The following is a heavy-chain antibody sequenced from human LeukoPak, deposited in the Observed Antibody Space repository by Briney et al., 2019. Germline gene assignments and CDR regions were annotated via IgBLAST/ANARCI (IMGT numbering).Heavy chain of an antibody. V-gene: IGHV4-34*01. D-gene: IGHD5-18*01. J-gene: IGHJ4*02. CDR2: INHSGST. CDR3: ARDRGYSYGLDY. CDR1: GGSFSGYY. Sequence: SETLSLTCAVYGGSFSGYYWSWIRQPPGKGLEWIGEINHSGSTYYNPSLKSRVTISVDTSKNQFSLKLSSVTAADTAVYYCARDRGYSYGLDYWGQGTLVTVSS.